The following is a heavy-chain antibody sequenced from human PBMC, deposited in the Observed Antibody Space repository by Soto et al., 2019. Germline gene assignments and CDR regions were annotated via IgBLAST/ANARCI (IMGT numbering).Heavy chain of an antibody. CDR3: VRATYNWNDSWWFDP. Sequence: QLQLQESGPGLVKPSETLSLTCTVSGGSISSSSYYWGWIRQPPGKGLEWIGSIYYSGSTYYNPYLKSRVTISVCTSKHQFPLKLSSVTAADTAVYYFVRATYNWNDSWWFDPWGQGTLVTVSS. V-gene: IGHV4-39*01. CDR2: IYYSGST. CDR1: GGSISSSSYY. J-gene: IGHJ5*02. D-gene: IGHD1-1*01.